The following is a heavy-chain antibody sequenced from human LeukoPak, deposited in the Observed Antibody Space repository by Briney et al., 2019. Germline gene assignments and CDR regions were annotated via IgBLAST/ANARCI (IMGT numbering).Heavy chain of an antibody. CDR2: IYYSGST. CDR3: AREAYYYDSSGYYYGEGIDY. V-gene: IGHV4-31*03. CDR1: GGSISSGGYY. J-gene: IGHJ4*02. D-gene: IGHD3-22*01. Sequence: SETLSLTCTVSGGSISSGGYYWSWIRQHPGKGLEWIGYIYYSGSTYYNPSLKSRVTISVDTSKNQFSLKLSSVTAADTAVYYCAREAYYYDSSGYYYGEGIDYWGQGTLVTVSS.